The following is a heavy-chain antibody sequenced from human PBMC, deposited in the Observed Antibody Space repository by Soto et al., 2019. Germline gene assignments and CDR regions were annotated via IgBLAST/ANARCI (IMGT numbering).Heavy chain of an antibody. CDR2: ISAYNGNT. J-gene: IGHJ6*02. V-gene: IGHV1-18*01. CDR1: GYTFTSYG. CDR3: ARAVAGGVYYYYGMDV. Sequence: ASVKVSCKASGYTFTSYGISWVRQAPGQGLEWMGWISAYNGNTNYAQKFQGRVTMTTDTSTSTAYMELRSLRSEDTAVYYCARAVAGGVYYYYGMDVWGQGTTVTVSS. D-gene: IGHD6-19*01.